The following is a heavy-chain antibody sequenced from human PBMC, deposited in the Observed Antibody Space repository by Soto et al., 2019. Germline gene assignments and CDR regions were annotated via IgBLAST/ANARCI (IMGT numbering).Heavy chain of an antibody. CDR1: GFTFSVFA. Sequence: EVQLLESGGGLVQPGGSLRLSCAASGFTFSVFAMSWVRQAPGKGLELVSTISGRGENTYYADTVKGRFTISRDNSKNTLNLQMNSLRVDDTSVYDCAKDRGTGDYVVNAVDIWGQGTMVTVAS. CDR3: AKDRGTGDYVVNAVDI. J-gene: IGHJ3*02. V-gene: IGHV3-23*01. CDR2: ISGRGENT. D-gene: IGHD7-27*01.